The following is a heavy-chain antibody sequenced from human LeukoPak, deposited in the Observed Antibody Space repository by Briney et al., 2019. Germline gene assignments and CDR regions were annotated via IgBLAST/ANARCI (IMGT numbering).Heavy chain of an antibody. CDR2: INHSGNT. D-gene: IGHD3-10*01. CDR3: ASFRSGSYYYYYMDV. CDR1: GGTFSGYY. Sequence: SETLSLTCAVYGGTFSGYYWSWIRQPPGKGLERIGEINHSGNTNYNPSLKSRVTISVDTSKNQFSLKLSSVTAADTAVYYCASFRSGSYYYYYMDVWGKGTTVTISS. V-gene: IGHV4-34*01. J-gene: IGHJ6*03.